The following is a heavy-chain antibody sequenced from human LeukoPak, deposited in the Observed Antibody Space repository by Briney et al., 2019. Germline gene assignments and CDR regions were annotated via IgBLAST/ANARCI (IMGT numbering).Heavy chain of an antibody. J-gene: IGHJ4*02. D-gene: IGHD3-3*01. CDR2: IDYSGST. CDR3: ARWSGYYFY. V-gene: IGHV4-59*01. CDR1: GGSISSYY. Sequence: PSETLSLTCIVSGGSISSYYWSWIRQPPGKGLEWIGYIDYSGSTNYNPSLKSRVTISVDTSKKQFSLKLSSVTAADTAVYYCARWSGYYFYWGQGTLVSVSS.